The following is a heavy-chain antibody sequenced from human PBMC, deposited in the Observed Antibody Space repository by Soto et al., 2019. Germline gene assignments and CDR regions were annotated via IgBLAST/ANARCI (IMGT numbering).Heavy chain of an antibody. CDR1: GFTFSSYW. Sequence: GGSLRLSCTASGFTFSSYWMHWVRQAPGKGLVWVSRINSDGSSTSYADSVKGRFTISRDNAKNTLYLQMNSLRAEDTAVYYWARGPGIAMGGIYGMDVWGQGTTVTVSS. CDR2: INSDGSST. D-gene: IGHD6-19*01. V-gene: IGHV3-74*01. CDR3: ARGPGIAMGGIYGMDV. J-gene: IGHJ6*02.